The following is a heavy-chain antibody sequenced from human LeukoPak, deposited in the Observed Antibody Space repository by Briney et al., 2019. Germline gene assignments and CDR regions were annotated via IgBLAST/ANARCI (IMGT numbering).Heavy chain of an antibody. J-gene: IGHJ4*02. CDR2: ISAYNGNT. Sequence: ASVKVSCKASGYTFTSYGISWVRQAPGRGLEWMGWISAYNGNTNYAQKLQGRVTMTTDTSTSTAYMELRSLRSDDTAVYYCARDSHAEDALSYWGQGTLVTVSS. V-gene: IGHV1-18*01. CDR3: ARDSHAEDALSY. D-gene: IGHD2/OR15-2a*01. CDR1: GYTFTSYG.